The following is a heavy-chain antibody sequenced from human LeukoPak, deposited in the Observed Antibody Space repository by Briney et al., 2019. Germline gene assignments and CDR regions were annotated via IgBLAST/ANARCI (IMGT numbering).Heavy chain of an antibody. J-gene: IGHJ6*03. CDR3: ARGRYQLQSGADNYYMDV. D-gene: IGHD2-2*01. CDR2: IYSGGST. V-gene: IGHV3-53*01. Sequence: GGSLRLSCAASGFTVSSNYMSWVRQAPGKGLEWVSVIYSGGSTYYADFVKGRFTISRDNSKNTLYLQMNSLRVEDTAVYYCARGRYQLQSGADNYYMDVWGKGTTVTVSS. CDR1: GFTVSSNY.